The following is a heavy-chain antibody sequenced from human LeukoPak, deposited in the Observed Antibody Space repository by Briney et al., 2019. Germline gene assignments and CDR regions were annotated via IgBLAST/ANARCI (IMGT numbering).Heavy chain of an antibody. CDR2: ISSSGDTI. V-gene: IGHV3-48*03. CDR3: ARSIITRY. Sequence: GGSLRLSCAGAGFTLTSYEMNWVRQAPGKGLEWVSYISSSGDTIYYADSVKGRFTISRDNAKNSLYLQMDSLRAEDTAIYYCARSIITRYWGQGTLVTVSS. D-gene: IGHD3-22*01. CDR1: GFTLTSYE. J-gene: IGHJ4*02.